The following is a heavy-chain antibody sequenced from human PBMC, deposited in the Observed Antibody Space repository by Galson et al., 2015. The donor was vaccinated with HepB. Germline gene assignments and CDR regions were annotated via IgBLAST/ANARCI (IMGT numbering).Heavy chain of an antibody. J-gene: IGHJ4*02. Sequence: SLRLSCAASGFTFTDYWMTWVRQAPGKGLEWVASIDQDTTETYYVDSVKGRFTISRDNAQNSLYLQMNSLRVEDTAVYYCASGMIEFHYWGQGTQVTVSS. CDR2: IDQDTTET. D-gene: IGHD3-16*01. CDR3: ASGMIEFHY. V-gene: IGHV3-7*05. CDR1: GFTFTDYW.